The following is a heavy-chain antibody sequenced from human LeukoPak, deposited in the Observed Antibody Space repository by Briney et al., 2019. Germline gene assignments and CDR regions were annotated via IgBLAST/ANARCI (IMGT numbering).Heavy chain of an antibody. CDR2: ISVSGTTM. J-gene: IGHJ4*02. Sequence: GGSLRLSCATSGFTFTDYYMTWIRQAPGKGLEWISYISVSGTTMYYADSVKGRFTLSRDNAKNTLYLQMNSLRAEDTAVYYCAKHHCSSTSCYRVFDFWGQGTLVTVSS. V-gene: IGHV3-11*01. CDR3: AKHHCSSTSCYRVFDF. D-gene: IGHD2-2*02. CDR1: GFTFTDYY.